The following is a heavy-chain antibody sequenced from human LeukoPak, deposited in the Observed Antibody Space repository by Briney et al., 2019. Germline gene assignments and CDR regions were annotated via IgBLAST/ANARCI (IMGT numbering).Heavy chain of an antibody. D-gene: IGHD3-22*01. Sequence: PGGSLRLSCATSGFAFTNFWMHWVRQAPGKGLVWVSRINHDGSSTNYADSVKGRFTISRDNAKNTVYLQMNSLRAEDTAVYYCVRDWGYDSSGYWQKYFDTWGQGTLVTVSP. J-gene: IGHJ4*02. V-gene: IGHV3-74*01. CDR2: INHDGSST. CDR1: GFAFTNFW. CDR3: VRDWGYDSSGYWQKYFDT.